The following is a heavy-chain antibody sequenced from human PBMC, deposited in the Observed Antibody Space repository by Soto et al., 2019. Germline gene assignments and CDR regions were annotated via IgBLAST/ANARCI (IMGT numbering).Heavy chain of an antibody. D-gene: IGHD3-16*01. CDR2: TKYSGST. CDR1: GGSISSGAYC. J-gene: IGHJ2*01. Sequence: QVQLQESGPGLVKPSQTLSLTCTVSGGSISSGAYCWSWIRKHPGKGLECIGYTKYSGSTYYNPSLKCRVTISVDESKNQFSLKLSSVSAADTAVYYCAREYGGAWYVDLWGRGTLVTVSS. V-gene: IGHV4-31*03. CDR3: AREYGGAWYVDL.